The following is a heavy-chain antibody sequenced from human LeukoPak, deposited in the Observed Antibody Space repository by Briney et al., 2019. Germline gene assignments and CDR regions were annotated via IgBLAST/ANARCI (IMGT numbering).Heavy chain of an antibody. CDR3: ATLGATIITVYYFDY. CDR2: ISGSGGST. V-gene: IGHV3-23*01. D-gene: IGHD1-26*01. J-gene: IGHJ4*02. Sequence: GGSLRLSCAASRFTFSSYAMSWVRQAPGKGLEWVSAISGSGGSTYYADSVKGRFTISRDNSKNTLYLQMNSLRAEDTAVYYCATLGATIITVYYFDYWGQGTLVTVSS. CDR1: RFTFSSYA.